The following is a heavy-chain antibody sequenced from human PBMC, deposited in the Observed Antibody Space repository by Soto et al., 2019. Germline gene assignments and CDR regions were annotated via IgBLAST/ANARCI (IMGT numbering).Heavy chain of an antibody. CDR1: GFTFSSYA. Sequence: EVQLLESGGGLVQPGGSLRLSCAASGFTFSSYAMSWVRQAPGKGLEWVSAISGSGGSTYYADSVKGRFTISRDNSKNTLYQQMNSLRAEDTAVYYCAKDLDSRSWYTPKWFDPGGQGTLVTVSS. V-gene: IGHV3-23*01. J-gene: IGHJ5*02. CDR3: AKDLDSRSWYTPKWFDP. D-gene: IGHD6-13*01. CDR2: ISGSGGST.